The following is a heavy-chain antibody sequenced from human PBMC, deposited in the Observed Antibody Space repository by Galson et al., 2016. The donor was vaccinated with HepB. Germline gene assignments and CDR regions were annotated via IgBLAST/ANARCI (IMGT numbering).Heavy chain of an antibody. CDR1: GFTVTGNY. CDR3: ATADSTGYRRFDY. J-gene: IGHJ4*02. D-gene: IGHD3-22*01. V-gene: IGHV3-53*01. Sequence: SLRLSCAASGFTVTGNYMSWVRQAPGKGLEWVSVIYSGGSINYADSVKGRFTTSRDNSKNTLSLQMNSLRAEDTAVYYCATADSTGYRRFDYWGQGTLVTVSS. CDR2: IYSGGSI.